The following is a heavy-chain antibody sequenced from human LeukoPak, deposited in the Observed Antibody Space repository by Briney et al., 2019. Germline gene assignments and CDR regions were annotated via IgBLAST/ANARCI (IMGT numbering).Heavy chain of an antibody. V-gene: IGHV4-59*01. CDR3: ARDGAWGYDFWSGYPRGGMDV. CDR2: IYYSGST. D-gene: IGHD3-3*01. J-gene: IGHJ6*02. CDR1: GGSISSYY. Sequence: PSETLSLTCTVSGGSISSYYWSWIRQPPGKGLEWIGYIYYSGSTNYNPSLKSRVTISVDTSKNQFPLKLSSVTAADTAVYYCARDGAWGYDFWSGYPRGGMDVWGQGTTVTVSS.